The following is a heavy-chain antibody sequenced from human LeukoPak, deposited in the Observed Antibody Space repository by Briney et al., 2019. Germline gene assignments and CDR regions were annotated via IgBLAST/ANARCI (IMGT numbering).Heavy chain of an antibody. CDR1: GFTVSSNS. Sequence: GGSLRLSCTVSGFTVSSNSWSWVRQAPGKGLEWVSFIYSGGKTHSSDSVKGRFAISRDNSKNTLYLQMSSLRAEDTAIYYCARRAGEYSHPYDYWGQGTLVTVSS. D-gene: IGHD2-15*01. CDR3: ARRAGEYSHPYDY. V-gene: IGHV3-53*01. J-gene: IGHJ4*02. CDR2: IYSGGKT.